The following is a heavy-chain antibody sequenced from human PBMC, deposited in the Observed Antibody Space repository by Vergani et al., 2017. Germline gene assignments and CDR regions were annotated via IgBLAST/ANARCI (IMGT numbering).Heavy chain of an antibody. D-gene: IGHD2-2*01. J-gene: IGHJ6*02. CDR1: GFTFSSYA. CDR3: AKGVYCSSISCYEGRGYYYGMGV. CDR2: ISGSGGNT. Sequence: EVQLLESGGGSVQPGESLRLSCVASGFTFSSYAMSWVRQVPGKGLEWVSGISGSGGNTYYANSVKGRFTISRDNSKNTLYLQMNSLRADDTAVYYCAKGVYCSSISCYEGRGYYYGMGVWGQGTTVTFSS. V-gene: IGHV3-23*01.